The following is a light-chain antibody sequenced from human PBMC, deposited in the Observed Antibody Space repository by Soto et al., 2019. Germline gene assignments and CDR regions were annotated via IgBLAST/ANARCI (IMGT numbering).Light chain of an antibody. Sequence: EMVMTQSPATLSVSPGERATLSCRASQSVSGNLAWYQQKPGQAPRLLIYGASTRATGIPARFSGSGSGTEFSLNIHSLQSEDFAVYYCQQYNTWLITFGQGTRLEIK. CDR1: QSVSGN. CDR2: GAS. J-gene: IGKJ5*01. V-gene: IGKV3-15*01. CDR3: QQYNTWLIT.